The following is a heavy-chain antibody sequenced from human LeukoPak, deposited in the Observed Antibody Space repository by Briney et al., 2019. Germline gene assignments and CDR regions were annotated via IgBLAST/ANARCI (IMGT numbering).Heavy chain of an antibody. J-gene: IGHJ4*02. D-gene: IGHD3-9*01. Sequence: KPGGSLRLSCAASGFTFGSYSMNWVRQAPGKGLEWVSSISSSSSYIYYADSVKGRFTISRDNAKNSLYLQMNSLRAEDTAVYYCARDRDDILTGFDWGQGTLVTVSS. CDR1: GFTFGSYS. CDR3: ARDRDDILTGFD. V-gene: IGHV3-21*01. CDR2: ISSSSSYI.